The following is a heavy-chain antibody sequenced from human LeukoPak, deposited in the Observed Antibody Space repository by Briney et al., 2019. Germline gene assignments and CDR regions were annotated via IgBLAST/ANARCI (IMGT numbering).Heavy chain of an antibody. CDR2: ISYDGSNK. J-gene: IGHJ4*02. CDR3: AKDLVGAKVY. D-gene: IGHD1-26*01. V-gene: IGHV3-30*18. CDR1: GFTFSSYG. Sequence: PGRSLRLSCAASGFTFSSYGMHWVRQAPGKGREWVAVISYDGSNKYYADSVKGRFTISRDNSKNTLYLQMNSLRAEDTAVYYCAKDLVGAKVYWGQGTLVTVSS.